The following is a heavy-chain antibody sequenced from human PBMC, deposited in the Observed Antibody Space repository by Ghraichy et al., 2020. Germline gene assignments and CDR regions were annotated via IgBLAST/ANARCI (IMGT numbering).Heavy chain of an antibody. CDR2: ISTSGST. CDR1: GGSISSGSYY. D-gene: IGHD6-13*01. Sequence: SETLSLTCTVSGGSISSGSYYLSWIRQPAGKELEWIGRISTSGSTNYNPSLKSRVTISIDTSKNQFSLKLTSVTAADTAMYYCANESRIAAAQLGYYYYGRDVWGQGTTVTVSS. V-gene: IGHV4-61*02. CDR3: ANESRIAAAQLGYYYYGRDV. J-gene: IGHJ6*02.